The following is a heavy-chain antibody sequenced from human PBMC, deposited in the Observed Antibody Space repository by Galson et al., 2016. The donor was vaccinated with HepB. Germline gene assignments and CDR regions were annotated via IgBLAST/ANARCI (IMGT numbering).Heavy chain of an antibody. Sequence: SLRLSCAASGFTFSRSWMHWVRQVPGKGLVWVSRMNSDGSRTSYSDFVKGRFTISRDNARNTLYLQMNRLRAEDTAVYYCARQQMYYGLDVWGQGTMVTVSS. CDR2: MNSDGSRT. D-gene: IGHD1/OR15-1a*01. V-gene: IGHV3-74*01. CDR3: ARQQMYYGLDV. J-gene: IGHJ6*02. CDR1: GFTFSRSW.